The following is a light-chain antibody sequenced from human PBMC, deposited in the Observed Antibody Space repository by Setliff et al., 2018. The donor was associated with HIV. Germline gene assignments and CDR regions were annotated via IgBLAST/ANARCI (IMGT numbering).Light chain of an antibody. J-gene: IGLJ1*01. CDR1: NNDIGNYDL. Sequence: QSVLTQPASVSGSPGQSITISCTGTNNDIGNYDLVSWYQQHPGQVPKLMIYDVNKRPSGVSNRFSGSKSGTTASLTISGLQAEDEADYYCSSYTSTPLYVFGTGTKVTVL. CDR3: SSYTSTPLYV. CDR2: DVN. V-gene: IGLV2-14*02.